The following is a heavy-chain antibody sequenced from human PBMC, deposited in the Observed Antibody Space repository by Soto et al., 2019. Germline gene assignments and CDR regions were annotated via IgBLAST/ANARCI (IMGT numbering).Heavy chain of an antibody. CDR1: GGAIGGYY. J-gene: IGHJ5*02. D-gene: IGHD2-21*02. V-gene: IGHV4-59*12. CDR2: VYHTGDT. Sequence: SETLSLTCSLSGGAIGGYYWSWVRQSPGRGLEWIGNVYHTGDTNFNPSLQSRVTFSVDKSNNQFSLRLTSVTAADTAVYFCAREIVTAGGNNYFDPWGPGTLVTVSS. CDR3: AREIVTAGGNNYFDP.